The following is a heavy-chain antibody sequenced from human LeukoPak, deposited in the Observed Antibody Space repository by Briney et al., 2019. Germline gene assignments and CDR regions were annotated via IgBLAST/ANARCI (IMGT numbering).Heavy chain of an antibody. CDR2: ISSSSSTI. Sequence: ETGGSLRLSCAASGFTFSSYSMNWVRQAPGKGLEWVSYISSSSSTIYYADSVKGRFTISRDNAKNSLYLQMNSLRAEDTAVYYCAREGYFASSGWYPLLDYWGQGTLVTVSS. CDR3: AREGYFASSGWYPLLDY. J-gene: IGHJ4*02. V-gene: IGHV3-48*04. CDR1: GFTFSSYS. D-gene: IGHD6-19*01.